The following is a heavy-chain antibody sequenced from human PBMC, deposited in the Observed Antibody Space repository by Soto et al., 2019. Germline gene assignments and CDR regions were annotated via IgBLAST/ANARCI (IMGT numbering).Heavy chain of an antibody. CDR2: ISTSSRTI. D-gene: IGHD1-26*01. J-gene: IGHJ4*02. CDR3: ARDFAWAFDY. V-gene: IGHV3-48*02. Sequence: EVQLVESGGGLVQPGGSLRLSCVASGFTFSSYSMNWVRQAPGKGLEWVSYISTSSRTIHYADSVKGRFTISRDNAKNSLYLQMNSLRDDDTAVYYCARDFAWAFDYWGQGTLLTVSS. CDR1: GFTFSSYS.